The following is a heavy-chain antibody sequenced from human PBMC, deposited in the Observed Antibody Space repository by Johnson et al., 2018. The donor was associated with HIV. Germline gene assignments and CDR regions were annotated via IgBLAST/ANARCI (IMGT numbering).Heavy chain of an antibody. J-gene: IGHJ3*02. CDR2: IYSGGST. CDR1: GFTVSSNY. D-gene: IGHD6-19*01. Sequence: VQLVESGGGLVQPGGSLRLSCAASGFTVSSNYLSWVCQAPGKGQEWVSVIYSGGSTYYAYSVTGRFTLSRDNSKDTLYLQMNSLRAEDTAVYYCAKIIGYSSGLEIWGQGTMVTVSS. V-gene: IGHV3-66*02. CDR3: AKIIGYSSGLEI.